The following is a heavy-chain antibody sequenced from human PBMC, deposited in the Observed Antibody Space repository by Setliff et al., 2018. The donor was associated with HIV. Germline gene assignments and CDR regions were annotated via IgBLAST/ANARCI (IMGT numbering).Heavy chain of an antibody. CDR1: DYSISSGYY. CDR2: VYHSGGT. D-gene: IGHD6-13*01. J-gene: IGHJ4*02. V-gene: IGHV4-38-2*01. CDR3: ARLPDINSWPFDY. Sequence: SETLSLTCGVTDYSISSGYYWGWIRQPPGKGLEWIGSVYHSGGTQYNPSLMSRLTMSVDSSKNQFSLSLSSVTAADTAVYYCARLPDINSWPFDYWARGTLVTVSS.